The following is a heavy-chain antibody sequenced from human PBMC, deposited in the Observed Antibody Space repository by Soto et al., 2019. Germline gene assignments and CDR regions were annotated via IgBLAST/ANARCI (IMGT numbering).Heavy chain of an antibody. CDR1: GGSISSGGYY. J-gene: IGHJ5*02. D-gene: IGHD3-10*01. V-gene: IGHV4-31*03. Sequence: PSETLSLTCTVSGGSISSGGYYWSWIRQHPGKGLEWIGYIYYSGSTYYNPSLKSRVTISVDTSKNQFSLKLSSVTAADTAVYYCARGAATMVRDYNWFDPWGQGTLVTVSS. CDR2: IYYSGST. CDR3: ARGAATMVRDYNWFDP.